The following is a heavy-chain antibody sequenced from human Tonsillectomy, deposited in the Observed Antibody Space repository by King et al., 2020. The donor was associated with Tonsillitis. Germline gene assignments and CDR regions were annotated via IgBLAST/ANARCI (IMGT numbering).Heavy chain of an antibody. CDR3: AKASNDFWSGYPDY. V-gene: IGHV3-9*01. Sequence: VQLVESGGGLVQPGRSLRLSCAASGFTFPDYDMHWVRQAPGKGLAWVSGVSWNSGSIKYADSVKGRVAISRGNAKNSLYLHMNSLRPEDTALYYCAKASNDFWSGYPDYWGQGTLVIVSS. CDR1: GFTFPDYD. D-gene: IGHD3-3*01. J-gene: IGHJ4*02. CDR2: VSWNSGSI.